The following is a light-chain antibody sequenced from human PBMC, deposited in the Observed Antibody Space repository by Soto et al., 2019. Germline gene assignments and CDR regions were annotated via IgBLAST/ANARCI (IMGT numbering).Light chain of an antibody. Sequence: QSALTQPRSVSGSPGQSVTISCTGTSSDVGGYNYVSWYQQHPGKAPKIRIYDVSKRPSGVPGRCSGSKSGNTASLTISGLQDGDEAGCDGGSYAGSYTDVFGTGSKVTVL. CDR2: DVS. J-gene: IGLJ1*01. V-gene: IGLV2-11*01. CDR3: GSYAGSYTDV. CDR1: SSDVGGYNY.